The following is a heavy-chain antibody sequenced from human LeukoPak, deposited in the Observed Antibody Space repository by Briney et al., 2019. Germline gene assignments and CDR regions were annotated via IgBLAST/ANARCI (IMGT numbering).Heavy chain of an antibody. Sequence: GGPLRLSRAVSGFSVSRYYISWVRQAPGKGLQWVSILYSGGNTYYADSVKGRFTISRDSSKNTLYLQMNSLRPEDSAVYYCARDGRGYMRDFWGQGTLVTVSS. CDR2: LYSGGNT. V-gene: IGHV3-53*01. J-gene: IGHJ4*02. CDR1: GFSVSRYY. CDR3: ARDGRGYMRDF. D-gene: IGHD5-12*01.